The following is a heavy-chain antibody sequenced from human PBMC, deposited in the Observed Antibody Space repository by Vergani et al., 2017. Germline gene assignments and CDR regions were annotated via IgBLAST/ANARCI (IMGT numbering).Heavy chain of an antibody. CDR2: IYYRGST. V-gene: IGHV4-59*01. Sequence: QGQLQESGPGLVKPSETLSLTCTVPGGSISSYYWSWIRQPPGKGLEWIGYIYYRGSTNYNPSLKRRGTISVDTSTNQFSLQLSSVTAADTAVYYCARDGSMAAAGTDYYCGMDVWGQGTTVTVSS. J-gene: IGHJ6*02. CDR3: ARDGSMAAAGTDYYCGMDV. CDR1: GGSISSYY. D-gene: IGHD6-13*01.